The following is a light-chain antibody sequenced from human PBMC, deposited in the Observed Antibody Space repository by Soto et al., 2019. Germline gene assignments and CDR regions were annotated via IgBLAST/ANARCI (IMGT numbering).Light chain of an antibody. Sequence: EIVLTQSPNTRSLSPGEGATLSCRASQSVSSSLAWYHQKPGQAPRILIYGASTRDTGIPARFSGSGSGTECTLTISSLQSEDFAVYYCQQYNNWPLTFGGGTKVDI. CDR1: QSVSSS. CDR2: GAS. CDR3: QQYNNWPLT. V-gene: IGKV3-15*01. J-gene: IGKJ4*01.